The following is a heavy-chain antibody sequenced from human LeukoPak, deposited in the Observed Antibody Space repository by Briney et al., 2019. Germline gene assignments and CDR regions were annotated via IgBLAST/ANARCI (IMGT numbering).Heavy chain of an antibody. Sequence: SETLSLTCTVSGGSISSSSYYWGWIRQPPGKGLEWIGSIYYSGSTYYNPSLKSRVTISVDTSKNQFSLKLSSVTAADTAAYYCARVEITIFGVVIPGAFDYWGQGTLVTVSS. D-gene: IGHD3-3*01. J-gene: IGHJ4*02. CDR3: ARVEITIFGVVIPGAFDY. V-gene: IGHV4-39*07. CDR2: IYYSGST. CDR1: GGSISSSSYY.